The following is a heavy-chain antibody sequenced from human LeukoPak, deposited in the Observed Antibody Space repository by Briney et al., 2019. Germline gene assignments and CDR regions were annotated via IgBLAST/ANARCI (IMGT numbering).Heavy chain of an antibody. J-gene: IGHJ4*02. V-gene: IGHV3-23*01. Sequence: ETLSLTCTVSGGSISSGSYYWGWIRQPPGKGLEWVSAISDSGGNTYHTDSVKGRFTISRDNSKNTLYLQMNSLRAEDTAVYYCAKSLAAEAYYYDSSGYLNWGQGTLVTVSS. CDR1: GGSISSGSYY. CDR2: ISDSGGNT. D-gene: IGHD3-22*01. CDR3: AKSLAAEAYYYDSSGYLN.